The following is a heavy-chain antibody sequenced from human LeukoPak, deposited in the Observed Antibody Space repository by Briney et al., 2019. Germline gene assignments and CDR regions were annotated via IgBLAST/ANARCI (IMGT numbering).Heavy chain of an antibody. Sequence: SETLSLTRTVSGGSISSYYWSWIRQPAGKGLEWIGRIYTSGSTNYNPSLKSRVTMSVDTSKNQFSLKLSSVAAADTAVYYCARDGTYYYGSGNNWFDPWGQGTLVTVSS. J-gene: IGHJ5*02. D-gene: IGHD3-10*01. V-gene: IGHV4-4*07. CDR1: GGSISSYY. CDR2: IYTSGST. CDR3: ARDGTYYYGSGNNWFDP.